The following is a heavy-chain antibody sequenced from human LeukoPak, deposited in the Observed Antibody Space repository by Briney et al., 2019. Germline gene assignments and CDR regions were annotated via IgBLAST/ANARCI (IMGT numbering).Heavy chain of an antibody. CDR1: GFTFSSYE. J-gene: IGHJ4*02. CDR3: TRDSGLTGYDLLDY. CDR2: ISSGGGTI. Sequence: GGSLRLSCAASGFTFSSYELNWVRQAPGKGLEWISYISSGGGTIYYADSVKGRFTISRDDARNSLYLQMKSLRAEDTAVYYCTRDSGLTGYDLLDYWGQGTLVTVSS. D-gene: IGHD5-12*01. V-gene: IGHV3-48*03.